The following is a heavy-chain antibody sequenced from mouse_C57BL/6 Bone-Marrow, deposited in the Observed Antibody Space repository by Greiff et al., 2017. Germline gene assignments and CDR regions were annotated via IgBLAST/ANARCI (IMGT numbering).Heavy chain of an antibody. D-gene: IGHD1-1*01. CDR1: GFNIKDDY. Sequence: EVQLVESGAELVRPGASVKLSCTASGFNIKDDYMHWVKQRPEQGLEWIGWIDPENGDTEYASKFQGKATITADTSSNTAYLQLSSLTSEDTAVYYCTTSDCYSRGGTGTTVTVSS. J-gene: IGHJ1*03. CDR2: IDPENGDT. CDR3: TTSDCYSR. V-gene: IGHV14-4*01.